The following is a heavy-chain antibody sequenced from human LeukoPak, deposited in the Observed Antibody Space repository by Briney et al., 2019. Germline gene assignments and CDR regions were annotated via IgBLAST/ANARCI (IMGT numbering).Heavy chain of an antibody. CDR1: GFTFSSYG. V-gene: IGHV3-33*01. CDR2: IWYDGSNK. CDR3: ARAISTPRPKYGMDV. Sequence: GGSLRLSCAASGFTFSSYGMHWVRQAPGKGLEWVAVIWYDGSNKYYADSVKGRFTISRDNSKNTLYLQMNSLRAEDTAVYYCARAISTPRPKYGMDVWGQGTTVTVSS. D-gene: IGHD5/OR15-5a*01. J-gene: IGHJ6*02.